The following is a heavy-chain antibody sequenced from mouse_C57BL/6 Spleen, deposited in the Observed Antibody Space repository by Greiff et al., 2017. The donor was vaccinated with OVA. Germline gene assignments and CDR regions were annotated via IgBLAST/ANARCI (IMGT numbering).Heavy chain of an antibody. Sequence: VQLQQSGPELVKPGASVKISCKASGYTFTDYYMNWVKQSHGKSLEWIGDINPNNGGTSYNQKFKGKATLTVDKSSSTAYMELRSLTSEDSAVYYCAYGSSYYYAMDYWGQGTSVTVSS. J-gene: IGHJ4*01. CDR3: AYGSSYYYAMDY. CDR2: INPNNGGT. CDR1: GYTFTDYY. V-gene: IGHV1-26*01. D-gene: IGHD1-1*01.